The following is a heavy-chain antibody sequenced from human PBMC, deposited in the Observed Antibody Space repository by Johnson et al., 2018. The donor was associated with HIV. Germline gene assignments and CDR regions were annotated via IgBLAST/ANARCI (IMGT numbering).Heavy chain of an antibody. CDR1: GFIFSSYW. CDR2: IYSGAST. J-gene: IGHJ3*02. V-gene: IGHV3-66*02. Sequence: VQLVESGGGLVQPGGSLRLSCAASGFIFSSYWMTWVRQAPGKGLEWVSVIYSGASTYYADSVKGRFTISRDNSKNTLYLQMNSLRAEDTAVYYCAKSLDGATAQDAFDIWGQGTMVTVSS. CDR3: AKSLDGATAQDAFDI. D-gene: IGHD1-26*01.